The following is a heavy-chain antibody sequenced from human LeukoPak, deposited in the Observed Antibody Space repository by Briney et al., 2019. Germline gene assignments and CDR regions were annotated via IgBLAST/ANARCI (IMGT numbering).Heavy chain of an antibody. CDR3: AREGQITGFDY. J-gene: IGHJ4*02. CDR1: GFTFSSYS. D-gene: IGHD1-1*01. CDR2: ISYSSSYI. Sequence: GGSLRLSCAASGFTFSSYSMNWVRQAPGKGLEWVSSISYSSSYIYYADSVKGRFTISRDNAKNSLYLQMNSLRAEDTAEYYCAREGQITGFDYWGQGTLVTVSS. V-gene: IGHV3-21*06.